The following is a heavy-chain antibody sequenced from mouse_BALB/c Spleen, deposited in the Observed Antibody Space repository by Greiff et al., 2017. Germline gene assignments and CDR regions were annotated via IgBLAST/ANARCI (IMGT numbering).Heavy chain of an antibody. J-gene: IGHJ4*01. Sequence: EVKVVESGGGLVKPGGSLKLSCAASGFTFSDYYMYWVRQTPEKRLEWVATISDGGSYTYYPDSVKGRFTISRDNAKNNLYLQMSSLKSEDTAMYYCARGPYYGYDYYAMDYWGQGTSVTVSS. CDR2: ISDGGSYT. CDR3: ARGPYYGYDYYAMDY. D-gene: IGHD1-2*01. V-gene: IGHV5-4*02. CDR1: GFTFSDYY.